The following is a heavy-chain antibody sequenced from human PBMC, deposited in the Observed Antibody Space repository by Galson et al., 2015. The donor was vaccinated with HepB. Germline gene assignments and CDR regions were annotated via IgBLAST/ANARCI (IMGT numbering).Heavy chain of an antibody. J-gene: IGHJ3*02. CDR1: GLSFRSYA. Sequence: SLRLSCAASGLSFRSYAMHWVRQAPGKGLGWVALVSYDGSNKYTADSVKGRFTISRDNSRDTLYLQMNSLRADDTAVYYCATTYGDTFDAFHIWGQGTMVTVSS. V-gene: IGHV3-30-3*01. CDR2: VSYDGSNK. CDR3: ATTYGDTFDAFHI. D-gene: IGHD4-17*01.